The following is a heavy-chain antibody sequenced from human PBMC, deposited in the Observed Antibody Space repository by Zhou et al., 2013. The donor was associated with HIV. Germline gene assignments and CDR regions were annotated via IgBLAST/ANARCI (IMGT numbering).Heavy chain of an antibody. Sequence: QVQLVQSGAEVKKPGSSVKVSCKASGGTFSSYAISWVRQAPGQGLEWMGGIIPIFGTANYAQKFQGRVTITTDESTSTAYMELSSLRSEDTAVYYCATQSSTTVTSYYYYYMDVWGKGTTVTVSS. V-gene: IGHV1-69*05. D-gene: IGHD4-17*01. CDR3: ATQSSTTVTSYYYYYMDV. CDR2: IIPIFGTA. CDR1: GGTFSSYA. J-gene: IGHJ6*03.